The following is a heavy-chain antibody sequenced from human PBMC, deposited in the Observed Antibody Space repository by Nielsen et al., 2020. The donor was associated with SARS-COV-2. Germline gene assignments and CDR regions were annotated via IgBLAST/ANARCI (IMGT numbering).Heavy chain of an antibody. Sequence: GESLKISCSVSGFTFRSYVMNWVRQAPGKGLEWVSYISSSGSTIYYADSVKGRFTISRDNAKNSLYLQMNSLRAEDTAVYYCARGGKYDSSGFRTYWGQGTLVTVSS. CDR2: ISSSGSTI. CDR3: ARGGKYDSSGFRTY. J-gene: IGHJ4*02. D-gene: IGHD3-22*01. V-gene: IGHV3-48*03. CDR1: GFTFRSYV.